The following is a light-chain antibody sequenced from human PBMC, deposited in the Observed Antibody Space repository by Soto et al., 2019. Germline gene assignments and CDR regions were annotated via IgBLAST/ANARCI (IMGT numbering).Light chain of an antibody. CDR3: SSYTTGNTYV. J-gene: IGLJ1*01. V-gene: IGLV2-14*01. CDR1: SSDVGHYNY. Sequence: QSVLTQPASVSGSPGQSITISCTRTSSDVGHYNYVSWYQQHPGKAPKLMIFEVSDRPSGVSNRFSGSKSGNTASLTISGLQAEDEADYYCSSYTTGNTYVFGAGTKVTVL. CDR2: EVS.